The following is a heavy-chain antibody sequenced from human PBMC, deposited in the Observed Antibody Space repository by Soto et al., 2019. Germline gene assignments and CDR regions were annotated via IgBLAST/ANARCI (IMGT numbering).Heavy chain of an antibody. CDR3: ARPARELLYDSRGYYFRWFDP. V-gene: IGHV4-38-2*01. D-gene: IGHD3-22*01. CDR1: GYSISSGYY. Sequence: SETLSLTCAVSGYSISSGYYWGWIRQPPGKGLEWIGSIYHSGSTYYNPSLKSRVTGSVDTSKNQSSLKLSSVPAADTAVYYCARPARELLYDSRGYYFRWFDPWGQGTLVTVSS. CDR2: IYHSGST. J-gene: IGHJ5*02.